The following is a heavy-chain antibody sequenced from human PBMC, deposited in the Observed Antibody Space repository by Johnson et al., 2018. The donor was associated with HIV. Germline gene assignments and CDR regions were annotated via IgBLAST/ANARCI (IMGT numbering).Heavy chain of an antibody. CDR2: IYRGGST. Sequence: VQLVESGGGLVQPGGSLRLSCAASGFTVSRNYMSWVRQAPGKGLAWVSVIYRGGSTYYADSVKGRFSISRDNSKNTLYLQMNSLRADATAVYYCARGGYGEVFDIWGQGTMVTVSS. D-gene: IGHD4-17*01. CDR1: GFTVSRNY. V-gene: IGHV3-66*01. CDR3: ARGGYGEVFDI. J-gene: IGHJ3*02.